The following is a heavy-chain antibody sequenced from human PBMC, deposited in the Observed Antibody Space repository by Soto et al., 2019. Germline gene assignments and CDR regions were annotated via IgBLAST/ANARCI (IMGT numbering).Heavy chain of an antibody. V-gene: IGHV3-23*01. CDR3: AKGITMVRGVALPVDY. CDR2: ISGSGGST. Sequence: EVHLLESGGGLVQPGGSLRLSCAASGFTFSSYAMSWVRQAPGKGLEWVSAISGSGGSTYYADSVKGRFTISRDNSKNKLYLQMNSLRAEDTAVYYCAKGITMVRGVALPVDYWGQGTLVTVSS. D-gene: IGHD3-10*01. J-gene: IGHJ4*02. CDR1: GFTFSSYA.